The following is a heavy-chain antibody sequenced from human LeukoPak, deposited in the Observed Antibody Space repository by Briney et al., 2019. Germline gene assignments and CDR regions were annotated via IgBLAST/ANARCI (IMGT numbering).Heavy chain of an antibody. CDR1: GFTFSSYS. D-gene: IGHD3-22*01. CDR2: ISSSSSYI. V-gene: IGHV3-21*01. CDR3: ARDREYYYDSSGYYYDAFDI. Sequence: GGSLRLSCAASGFTFSSYSMNWVRQAPGKGLEWVSSISSSSSYIYYADSVKGRFTISRDNAKNSLYLQMNSLRAEDTAVYYCARDREYYYDSSGYYYDAFDIWGQGTMVTVSS. J-gene: IGHJ3*02.